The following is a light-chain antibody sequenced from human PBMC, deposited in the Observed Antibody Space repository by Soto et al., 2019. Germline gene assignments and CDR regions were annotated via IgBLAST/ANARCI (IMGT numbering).Light chain of an antibody. CDR3: QQSYSTPPFT. V-gene: IGKV1-39*01. CDR1: QSISSY. Sequence: DIQMTQSPSSLSASVGDRVTITCRASQSISSYLNWYQQKPGKAPKLLIYAASSLQSGVPSRFSGSGSGTDFTLTISSLQPEDFATYDCQQSYSTPPFTFGPGTKVDI. J-gene: IGKJ3*01. CDR2: AAS.